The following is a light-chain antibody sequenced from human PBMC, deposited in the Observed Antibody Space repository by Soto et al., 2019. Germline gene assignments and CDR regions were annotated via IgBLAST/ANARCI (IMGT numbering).Light chain of an antibody. CDR2: EVS. CDR3: SSYAGSNNWI. Sequence: QSVLTQPPSASGSPGQSVTISCTGTSSDIGDYNYDSWYQQHPGKAPKLMIYEVSKRPSGVPDRFSGSKSGNTASLTVSGLQAEDEADYYCSSYAGSNNWIFGGGTKLTVL. J-gene: IGLJ2*01. CDR1: SSDIGDYNY. V-gene: IGLV2-8*01.